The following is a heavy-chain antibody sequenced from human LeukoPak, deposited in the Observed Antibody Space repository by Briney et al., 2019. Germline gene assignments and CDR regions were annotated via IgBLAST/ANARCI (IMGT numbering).Heavy chain of an antibody. J-gene: IGHJ4*02. CDR3: ARVGYSSSIDY. CDR1: GGSFSGYY. CDR2: IHYTGST. V-gene: IGHV4-59*01. D-gene: IGHD6-6*01. Sequence: SETLSLTCAVYGGSFSGYYWSWIRQSPGKGLECIGYIHYTGSTNYNPSLKSRVTISVETSKNQFSLKLKSVTAADTAVYYCARVGYSSSIDYWGQGTLVTVSS.